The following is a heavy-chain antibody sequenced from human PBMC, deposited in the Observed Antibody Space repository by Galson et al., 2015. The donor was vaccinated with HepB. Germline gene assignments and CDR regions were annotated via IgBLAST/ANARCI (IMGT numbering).Heavy chain of an antibody. D-gene: IGHD3-10*01. J-gene: IGHJ4*02. CDR2: ISYDGSNK. CDR3: ARDREFDYFDY. Sequence: SLRLSCAASGFTFSSYGMHWVRQAPGKGLEWVAVISYDGSNKYYADSVKGRFTISRDNSKNTLYLQMNSLRAEDTAVYYCARDREFDYFDYWGQGTLVTVSS. CDR1: GFTFSSYG. V-gene: IGHV3-30*03.